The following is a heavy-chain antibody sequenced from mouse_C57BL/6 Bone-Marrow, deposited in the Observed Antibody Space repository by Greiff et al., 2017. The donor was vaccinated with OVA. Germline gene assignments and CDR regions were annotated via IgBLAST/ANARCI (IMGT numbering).Heavy chain of an antibody. CDR1: GFTFSSYA. CDR3: TRLLDAMDY. D-gene: IGHD2-1*01. CDR2: ISSGGDYI. J-gene: IGHJ4*01. Sequence: EVKLVESGVGLVKPGGSLKLSCAASGFTFSSYAMSWVRQTPEKRLEWVAYISSGGDYIYYADTVKGRFTISRDNARNTLYLQMSSLKSEDTAMYYCTRLLDAMDYWGQGTAVTVSS. V-gene: IGHV5-9-1*02.